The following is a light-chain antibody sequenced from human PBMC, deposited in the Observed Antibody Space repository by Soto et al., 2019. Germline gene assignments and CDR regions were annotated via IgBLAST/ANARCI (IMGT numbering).Light chain of an antibody. CDR3: QQRSNWPGT. CDR2: DAS. Sequence: EIVLTQSPATLSLSPGERATLSCRASQSVSSYLAWYQQKPGQAPRLLIYDASNRATGIPPRFSGSGSGTDFTLTISRLEPEDFAVYYCQQRSNWPGTFGQGTKVEIK. CDR1: QSVSSY. V-gene: IGKV3-11*01. J-gene: IGKJ1*01.